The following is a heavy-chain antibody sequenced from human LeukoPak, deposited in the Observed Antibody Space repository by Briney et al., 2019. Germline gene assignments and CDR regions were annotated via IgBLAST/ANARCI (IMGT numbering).Heavy chain of an antibody. J-gene: IGHJ4*02. D-gene: IGHD6-19*01. CDR3: AKSPSSVWELFGY. V-gene: IGHV3-23*01. CDR2: IRGSGGIT. Sequence: GGSLRLSCAASGFTFSSYAMDWVRQAPGKGLEWVSAIRGSGGITYYAASVKGRFTISRDDSKSTLYLQMNSLRAEDTAVYYCAKSPSSVWELFGYWGQGTLVSVSS. CDR1: GFTFSSYA.